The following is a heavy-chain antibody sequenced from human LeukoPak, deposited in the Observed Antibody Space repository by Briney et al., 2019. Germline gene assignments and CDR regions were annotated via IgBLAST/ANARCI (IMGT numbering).Heavy chain of an antibody. CDR2: ISSSSSYI. CDR1: GFTFSSYS. CDR3: AKATRSGYWHSLFDY. D-gene: IGHD3-22*01. V-gene: IGHV3-21*04. J-gene: IGHJ4*02. Sequence: GGSLRLSCAASGFTFSSYSMNWVRQAPGKGLEWVSSISSSSSYIYYADSVKGRFTISRDNSKNTLYLQMNSLRAEDTAVYYCAKATRSGYWHSLFDYWGQGTLVTVSS.